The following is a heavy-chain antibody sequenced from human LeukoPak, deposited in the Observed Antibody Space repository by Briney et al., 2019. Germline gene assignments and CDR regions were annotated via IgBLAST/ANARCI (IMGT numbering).Heavy chain of an antibody. CDR1: GGSISSGSYY. CDR2: IYRSGST. CDR3: ARDNSYMDV. Sequence: SSETLSLTCTVSGGSISSGSYYWSWIRQPAGKRLEWIGHIYRSGSTNYNPSLKSRVTISVDTSKNQFSLKLSSVTAADTAVYYCARDNSYMDVWGKGTTVTVSS. J-gene: IGHJ6*03. D-gene: IGHD4-11*01. V-gene: IGHV4-61*09.